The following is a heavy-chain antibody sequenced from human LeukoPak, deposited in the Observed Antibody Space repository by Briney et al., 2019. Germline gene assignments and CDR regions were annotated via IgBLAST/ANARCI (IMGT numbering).Heavy chain of an antibody. CDR2: IKQDGSEK. V-gene: IGHV3-7*01. D-gene: IGHD3-22*01. CDR1: GFTFSSYG. J-gene: IGHJ3*02. CDR3: ARDLRGYYSDDAFDI. Sequence: PGGSLRLSCAASGFTFSSYGMHWVRQAPGKGLEWVANIKQDGSEKYYVDSVKGRFTISRDNAKNSLYLQMNSLRAEDTAVYYCARDLRGYYSDDAFDIWGHGTLVTVSS.